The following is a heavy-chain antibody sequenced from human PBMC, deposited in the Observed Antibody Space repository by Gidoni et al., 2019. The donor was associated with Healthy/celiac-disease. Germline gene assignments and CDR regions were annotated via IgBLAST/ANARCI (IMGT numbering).Heavy chain of an antibody. D-gene: IGHD6-19*01. CDR2: ISGSGGST. J-gene: IGHJ3*02. Sequence: EVQLLESGGGLVQPGGSLRLSCAASGFTFSSYAMSWVRQAPGKGLEWVSAISGSGGSTYYADSVKGRFTISRDNSKNTLYLQMNSLRAEDTAVYYCAKDPEWLVQEGDAFDIWGQGTMVTVSS. CDR1: GFTFSSYA. CDR3: AKDPEWLVQEGDAFDI. V-gene: IGHV3-23*01.